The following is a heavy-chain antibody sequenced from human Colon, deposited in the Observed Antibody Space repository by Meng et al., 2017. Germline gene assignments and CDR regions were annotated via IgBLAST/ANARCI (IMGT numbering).Heavy chain of an antibody. Sequence: QVQLLQSRSELKKPGASLKVSCKASEYSFRTYAINWVRQAPGQGLEWMGGINMYTGDPSYVEGFAGRFVFSLDISVSTAYLQISSLKAEDSAVYFCVRHNGDSDFDYWGQGTLVTVSS. J-gene: IGHJ4*02. D-gene: IGHD2-21*02. CDR2: INMYTGDP. CDR1: EYSFRTYA. V-gene: IGHV7-4-1*02. CDR3: VRHNGDSDFDY.